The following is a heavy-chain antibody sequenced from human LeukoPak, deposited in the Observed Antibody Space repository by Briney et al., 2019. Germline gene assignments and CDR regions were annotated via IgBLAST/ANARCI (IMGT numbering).Heavy chain of an antibody. V-gene: IGHV4-59*01. D-gene: IGHD3-10*01. J-gene: IGHJ6*03. CDR2: IYYSGST. CDR3: ARITMVRGTILYYYYYMDV. CDR1: GGSISSYY. Sequence: SETLSLTCTVSGGSISSYYWSWIRQPPGKGLEWIGYIYYSGSTNYNPSLKSRVTISVDTSKNQFSLKLSSVTAADTAVYYCARITMVRGTILYYYYYMDVWGKGTTVTVSS.